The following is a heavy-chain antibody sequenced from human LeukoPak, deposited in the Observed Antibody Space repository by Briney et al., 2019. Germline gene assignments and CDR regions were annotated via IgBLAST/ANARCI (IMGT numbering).Heavy chain of an antibody. D-gene: IGHD3-3*01. CDR3: AKDRGVGVVIILDY. V-gene: IGHV3-7*03. J-gene: IGHJ4*02. Sequence: GGSLRLSCAASGFTFSSYWMSWVRQAPGKGLEWVANIKQDGSEKYYVDSVKGRFTISRDNAKNSLYLQMNSLRAEDTAVYYCAKDRGVGVVIILDYWGQGTLVTVSS. CDR2: IKQDGSEK. CDR1: GFTFSSYW.